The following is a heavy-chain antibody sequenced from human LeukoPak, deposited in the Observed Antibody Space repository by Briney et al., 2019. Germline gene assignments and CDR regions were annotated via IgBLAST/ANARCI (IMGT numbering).Heavy chain of an antibody. CDR3: ARVSGYSYASY. CDR1: GGTFSSYA. Sequence: ASVKVSCKASGGTFSSYAISWVRQAPGQGLEWMGRIIPILGIANYAQKFQGRVTITADKSTSTAYMELSSLRSEDTAVYYCARVSGYSYASYWGQGTLVTVSS. CDR2: IIPILGIA. J-gene: IGHJ4*02. V-gene: IGHV1-69*04. D-gene: IGHD5-18*01.